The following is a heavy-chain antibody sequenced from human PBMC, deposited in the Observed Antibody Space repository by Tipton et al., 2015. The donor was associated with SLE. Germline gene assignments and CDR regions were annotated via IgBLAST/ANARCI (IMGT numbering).Heavy chain of an antibody. CDR3: ARGYGDYSNWFDP. Sequence: TLSLTCNVFGGSISSYYWSWIRQSPGKGLEWIAYISYRGNTDYNPSLKSRVTISVDTSKNQFSLKLSSVTAADTAVYYCARGYGDYSNWFDPWGQGTLVIVSS. CDR2: ISYRGNT. V-gene: IGHV4-59*01. J-gene: IGHJ5*02. CDR1: GGSISSYY. D-gene: IGHD4-17*01.